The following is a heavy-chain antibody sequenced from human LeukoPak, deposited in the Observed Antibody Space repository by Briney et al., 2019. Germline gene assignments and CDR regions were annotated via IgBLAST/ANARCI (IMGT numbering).Heavy chain of an antibody. CDR1: GFTFSSYA. Sequence: GGSLRLSCAASGFTFSSYAMSWVRQAPGKGLEWVSAISGSGGSTYYADSVKGRFTISRDNYKNTLYLQMNSLRAEDTAVYYCACSLGITMIVVVMPAPFDIWGQGTMVTVSS. CDR2: ISGSGGST. D-gene: IGHD3-22*01. J-gene: IGHJ3*02. CDR3: ACSLGITMIVVVMPAPFDI. V-gene: IGHV3-23*01.